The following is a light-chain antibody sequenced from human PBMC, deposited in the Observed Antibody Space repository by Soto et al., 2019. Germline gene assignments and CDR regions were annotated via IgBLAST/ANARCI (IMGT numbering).Light chain of an antibody. Sequence: DIQITQSPSSLSASVGDTVTITCRASQGIYSRLAWYQQKPGKAPELLIYATSTLQNGVPSRFSGSGFGTDFTLSISSLQPEDSASYFCQQTDDFPLTFGGGTKVDIK. V-gene: IGKV1D-12*01. J-gene: IGKJ4*01. CDR3: QQTDDFPLT. CDR1: QGIYSR. CDR2: ATS.